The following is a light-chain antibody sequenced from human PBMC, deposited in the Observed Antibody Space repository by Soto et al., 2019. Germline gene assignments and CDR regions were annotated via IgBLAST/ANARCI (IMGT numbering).Light chain of an antibody. CDR1: QSVNIY. CDR3: QQRSNWRVT. Sequence: EIVLTQSPATLSLSPGERATLSCRASQSVNIYLAWYQQKPGQAPRLLISDASNRATGIPARFSGSGSGTDFTPTISSLEPEDIAVYYCQQRSNWRVTFGGGTKVEIK. CDR2: DAS. J-gene: IGKJ4*01. V-gene: IGKV3-11*01.